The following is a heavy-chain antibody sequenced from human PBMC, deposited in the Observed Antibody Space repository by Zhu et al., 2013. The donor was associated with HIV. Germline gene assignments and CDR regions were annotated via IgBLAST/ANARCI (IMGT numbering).Heavy chain of an antibody. CDR2: INPSGGST. Sequence: QVQLVQSGAEVKKPGASVKVSCKASGYTFTTYYMHWVRQAPGQGLEWMGIINPSGGSTTYAQKFQGRVTMTRDTSTSTVYMELSRLRSDDTAVYYCARSKLTGASGFHYWGQGTLVTVSS. D-gene: IGHD7-27*01. J-gene: IGHJ4*02. CDR1: GYTFTTYY. V-gene: IGHV1-46*01. CDR3: ARSKLTGASGFHY.